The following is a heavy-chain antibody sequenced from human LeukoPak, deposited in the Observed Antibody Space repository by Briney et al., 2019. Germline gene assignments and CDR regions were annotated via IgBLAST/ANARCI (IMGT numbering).Heavy chain of an antibody. V-gene: IGHV4-34*01. CDR1: GGSFRGYY. Sequence: SETLSLTCAVYGGSFRGYYWSCIRHPPGKGVEGRGEINHSGRPNYNPSLKSRVHISVDTSKTQFSLKLSSVTAADTAVYYCARILRWYRPWGYFDLWGRGTLVPVSS. CDR3: ARILRWYRPWGYFDL. J-gene: IGHJ2*01. CDR2: INHSGRP. D-gene: IGHD4-23*01.